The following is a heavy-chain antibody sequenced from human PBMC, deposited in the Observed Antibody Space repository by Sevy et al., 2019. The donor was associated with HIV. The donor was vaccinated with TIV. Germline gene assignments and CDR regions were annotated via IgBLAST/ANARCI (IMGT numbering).Heavy chain of an antibody. V-gene: IGHV1-2*02. CDR2: INPNSGNT. D-gene: IGHD5-18*01. J-gene: IGHJ4*02. CDR1: GYTFTGQY. CDR3: SRDLRLRGYSYGCFDY. Sequence: ASVKVSCKASGYTFTGQYIHWVRQAPGQGLEWMGWINPNSGNTNYAQEFQGRVTMTRDTSISTAYMELSGLKSDDTAVYYGSRDLRLRGYSYGCFDYWGQGTLVTVSS.